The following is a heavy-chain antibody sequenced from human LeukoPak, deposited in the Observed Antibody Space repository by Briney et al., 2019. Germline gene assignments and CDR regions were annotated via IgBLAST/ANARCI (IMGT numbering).Heavy chain of an antibody. V-gene: IGHV3-23*01. D-gene: IGHD3-22*01. J-gene: IGHJ4*02. Sequence: GGSLRLSCAASGFTFSSYAMSWVRQAPGKGLEWVSAISGSGGSTYYADSVKGRLTISRDNSKNTLYLQMNSLRAEDTAVYYCAKDHLKGYDSSGYYYDYWGQGTLVTVSS. CDR2: ISGSGGST. CDR3: AKDHLKGYDSSGYYYDY. CDR1: GFTFSSYA.